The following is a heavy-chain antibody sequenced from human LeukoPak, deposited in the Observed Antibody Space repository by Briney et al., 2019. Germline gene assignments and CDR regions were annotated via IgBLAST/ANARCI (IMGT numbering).Heavy chain of an antibody. D-gene: IGHD3-22*01. V-gene: IGHV4-31*03. J-gene: IGHJ3*02. CDR2: IYYSGST. CDR1: GGSISSGGYY. Sequence: SQTLSLTCTVSGGSISSGGYYWSWIRQHPGKGLEWIGYIYYSGSTYYNPSLKSRVTISVDTSKNQFSLKLSSVTAADTAVYYCARDNDSSGYSGAFDIWGQGTMVTVSS. CDR3: ARDNDSSGYSGAFDI.